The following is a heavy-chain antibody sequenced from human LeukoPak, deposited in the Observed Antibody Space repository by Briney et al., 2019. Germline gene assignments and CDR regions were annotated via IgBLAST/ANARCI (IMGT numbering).Heavy chain of an antibody. CDR1: GYTFTGCY. V-gene: IGHV1-2*04. Sequence: GASVKVSCKASGYTFTGCYMHWVRQAPGQGLEWMGWINPNSGGTNYAQKFQGWVTMTRDTSISTAYMELSRLRSDDTAVYYCAREVYRSSSGWYYALDYWGQGTLVTVSS. J-gene: IGHJ4*02. CDR2: INPNSGGT. D-gene: IGHD6-19*01. CDR3: AREVYRSSSGWYYALDY.